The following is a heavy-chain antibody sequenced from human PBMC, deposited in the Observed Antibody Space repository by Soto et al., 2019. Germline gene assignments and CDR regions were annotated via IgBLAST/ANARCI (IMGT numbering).Heavy chain of an antibody. CDR3: ASVTSDYYGMDV. CDR1: GYTFAGYA. CDR2: INAGNGNT. Sequence: ASVKVSCKASGYTFAGYAIHWVRQAPGQRLEWMGWINAGNGNTKYSQKFQGRVTITRDTSASTAYMELSSLRSEDTAVYYCASVTSDYYGMDVWAQGTTVTVSS. V-gene: IGHV1-3*01. J-gene: IGHJ6*02.